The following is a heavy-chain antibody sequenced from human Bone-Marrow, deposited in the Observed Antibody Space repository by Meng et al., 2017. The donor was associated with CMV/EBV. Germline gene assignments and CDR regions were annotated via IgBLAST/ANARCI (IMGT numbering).Heavy chain of an antibody. CDR2: MNPDSGNT. Sequence: ASVKVSCKASGYTFTNYDINWLRQASGQGLEWMGWMNPDSGNTGYAQKFQGRVTMTRNTSISTAYMELSSLRSEDTAVYYCARAEYYYDFWSGYYNYYYGMNVWARGTTATFPS. J-gene: IGHJ6*02. D-gene: IGHD3-3*01. V-gene: IGHV1-8*02. CDR1: GYTFTNYD. CDR3: ARAEYYYDFWSGYYNYYYGMNV.